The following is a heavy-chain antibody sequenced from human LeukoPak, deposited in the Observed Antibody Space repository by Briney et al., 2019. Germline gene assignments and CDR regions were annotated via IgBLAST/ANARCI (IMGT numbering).Heavy chain of an antibody. V-gene: IGHV3-30*18. CDR1: GFTISSHG. J-gene: IGHJ5*02. Sequence: GGSLRLSCAVSGFTISSHGMHWVRQAPGKGLEWVAMISYDGNSKYYGDSVKGRFTISRDNSKNTLYLQMDSLRTEDTAVYYCAKDWGSSGWYNYFDPWGQGTLVTVSS. CDR3: AKDWGSSGWYNYFDP. CDR2: ISYDGNSK. D-gene: IGHD6-19*01.